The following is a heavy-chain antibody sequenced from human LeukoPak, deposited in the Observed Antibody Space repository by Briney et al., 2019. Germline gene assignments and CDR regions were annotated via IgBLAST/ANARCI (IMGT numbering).Heavy chain of an antibody. V-gene: IGHV3-30*18. CDR1: GFTISSHG. J-gene: IGHJ5*02. Sequence: GGSLRLSCAVSGFTISSHGMHWVRQAPGKGLEWVAMISYDGNSKYYGDSVKGRFTISRDNSKNTLYLQMDSLRTEDTAVYYCAKDWGSSGWYNYFDPWGQGTLVTVSS. CDR3: AKDWGSSGWYNYFDP. CDR2: ISYDGNSK. D-gene: IGHD6-19*01.